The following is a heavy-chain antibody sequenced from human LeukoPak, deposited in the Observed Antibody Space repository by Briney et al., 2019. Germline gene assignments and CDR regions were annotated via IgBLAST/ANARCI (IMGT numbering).Heavy chain of an antibody. CDR2: ISYDGSNK. Sequence: PGGSLRLSCAASGFTFSSYAMHWVRQAPGKGLEWVAAISYDGSNKYYADSVKGRFTISRDNSKNTLYLQMNSLRAEDTAEYYCARDKQLWYLIDYWGQGTLVTVSS. CDR3: ARDKQLWYLIDY. CDR1: GFTFSSYA. V-gene: IGHV3-30-3*01. D-gene: IGHD5-18*01. J-gene: IGHJ4*02.